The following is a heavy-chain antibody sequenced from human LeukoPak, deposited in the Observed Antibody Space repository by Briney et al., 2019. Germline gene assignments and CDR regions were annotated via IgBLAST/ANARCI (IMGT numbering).Heavy chain of an antibody. CDR1: GFTFSNAW. J-gene: IGHJ4*02. CDR2: IRSKTDGGTT. Sequence: PGGSLRLSCAASGFTFSNAWMSWVRQVPGKGLEWVGRIRSKTDGGTTDYAAPVKGRFTIFRDDAKNTLYLQMDSLKTEDAAVYYCTTIAAAGHYDYWGQGTLVTVSS. V-gene: IGHV3-15*01. CDR3: TTIAAAGHYDY. D-gene: IGHD6-13*01.